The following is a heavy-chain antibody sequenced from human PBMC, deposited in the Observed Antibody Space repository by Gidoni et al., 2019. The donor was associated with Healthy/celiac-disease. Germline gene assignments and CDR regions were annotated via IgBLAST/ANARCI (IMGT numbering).Heavy chain of an antibody. J-gene: IGHJ6*02. CDR1: GFTFSSYW. CDR3: ARDRVAVAGEYYYYYGMDV. D-gene: IGHD6-19*01. CDR2: IKQDGSEK. V-gene: IGHV3-7*01. Sequence: EVQLVESGGGLVQPGGSLRLSCAASGFTFSSYWMSWVRQAPGKGLEWVANIKQDGSEKYYVDSVKGRVTISRDNAKNSLYLQMNSLRAEDTAVYYCARDRVAVAGEYYYYYGMDVWGQGTTVTVSS.